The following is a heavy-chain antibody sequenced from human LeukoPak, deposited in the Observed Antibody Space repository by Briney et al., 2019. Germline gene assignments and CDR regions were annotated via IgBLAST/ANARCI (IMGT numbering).Heavy chain of an antibody. CDR3: AKRDSSGYSIYFDY. CDR2: INPDGNKK. V-gene: IGHV3-7*03. J-gene: IGHJ4*02. D-gene: IGHD3-22*01. Sequence: GGSLRLSCAVSGLTFSSSWMDWVRQAPGKGLEWVASINPDGNKKYSADSVKGRFTISRDNSKNTLYLQMNSLRAEDTAVYYCAKRDSSGYSIYFDYWGQGTLVTVSS. CDR1: GLTFSSSW.